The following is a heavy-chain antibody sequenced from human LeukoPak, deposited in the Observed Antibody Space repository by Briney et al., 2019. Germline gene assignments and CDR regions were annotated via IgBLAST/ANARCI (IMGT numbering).Heavy chain of an antibody. J-gene: IGHJ2*01. V-gene: IGHV4-30-2*01. Sequence: SETLALTCTVSGGPISSGGDHWSWLRQPPGKGLEWIGYIYHSGSTYYNPSLKSRVTISVDRSKNQFSLKLSSVTAADTAVYYCARPGGDSSSSDWYFDLWGRGTLVTVSS. CDR1: GGPISSGGDH. CDR3: ARPGGDSSSSDWYFDL. D-gene: IGHD6-6*01. CDR2: IYHSGST.